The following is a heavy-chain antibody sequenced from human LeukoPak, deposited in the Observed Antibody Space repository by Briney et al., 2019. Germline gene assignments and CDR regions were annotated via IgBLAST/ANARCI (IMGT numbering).Heavy chain of an antibody. CDR3: ARDQLELGFDY. CDR2: IIPIFGTA. V-gene: IGHV1-69*05. CDR1: RGTFSSYA. D-gene: IGHD1-1*01. J-gene: IGHJ4*02. Sequence: ASVKVSCKASRGTFSSYAISWVRQAPGQGLEWMGGIIPIFGTANYAQKSQGRVTITTDESTSTAYMELSSLRSEDTAVYYCARDQLELGFDYWVQGTLVTVSS.